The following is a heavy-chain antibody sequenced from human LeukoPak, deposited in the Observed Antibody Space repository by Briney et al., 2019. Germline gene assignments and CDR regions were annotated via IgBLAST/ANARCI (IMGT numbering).Heavy chain of an antibody. D-gene: IGHD3-22*01. J-gene: IGHJ4*02. CDR2: IYYSGST. Sequence: SETLSLTCTVSGGSISSSSYYWGWIRQPPGKGLEWIGSIYYSGSTYYNPSLKSRVTISVDTSKNQFSLKLSSVTAADTAVYYCARGSGSPTYYFDYWGQGTLVTVSS. CDR1: GGSISSSSYY. CDR3: ARGSGSPTYYFDY. V-gene: IGHV4-39*07.